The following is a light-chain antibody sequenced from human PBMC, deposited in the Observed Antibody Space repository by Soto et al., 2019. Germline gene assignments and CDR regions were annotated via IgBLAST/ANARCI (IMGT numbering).Light chain of an antibody. Sequence: QSALTQPPSASGSPGQSVTISCTGTSSDVGGYNYVSWYQQYPGRAPKLMIYEVTKRPSGVPDRFSGSKSGNTASLTVSGLQAEDEADYYCCSYAASNNCYCVFGGGTKLTVL. CDR3: CSYAASNNCYCV. J-gene: IGLJ3*02. CDR1: SSDVGGYNY. CDR2: EVT. V-gene: IGLV2-8*01.